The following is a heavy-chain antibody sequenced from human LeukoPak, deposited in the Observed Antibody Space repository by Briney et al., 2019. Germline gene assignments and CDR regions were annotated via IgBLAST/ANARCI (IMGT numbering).Heavy chain of an antibody. CDR1: GFTVSNAW. J-gene: IGHJ4*02. CDR2: IKSKTDGGTT. Sequence: GGSLRLSCAASGFTVSNAWMSWFRQAPGKGLEWVGRIKSKTDGGTTDYAAPVKGRFTISRDDSKNTLYLQMNSLKTEDTAVYYCAKDSSSWYSYFDYWGQGTLVTVSS. CDR3: AKDSSSWYSYFDY. V-gene: IGHV3-15*01. D-gene: IGHD6-13*01.